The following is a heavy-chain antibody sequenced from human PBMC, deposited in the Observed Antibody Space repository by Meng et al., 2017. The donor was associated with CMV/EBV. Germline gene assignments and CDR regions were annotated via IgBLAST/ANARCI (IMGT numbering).Heavy chain of an antibody. CDR3: AKDGYSGYDYDY. CDR2: IRYDGSNK. D-gene: IGHD5-12*01. V-gene: IGHV3-30*02. CDR1: GFTFSSYG. J-gene: IGHJ4*02. Sequence: GSLRLSCAASGFTFSSYGMHWVRQAPGKGLEWVAFIRYDGSNKYYADSVKGRFTISRDNSKNTLYLQMNSLRAEDTAVYYCAKDGYSGYDYDYWGQGTLVTVSS.